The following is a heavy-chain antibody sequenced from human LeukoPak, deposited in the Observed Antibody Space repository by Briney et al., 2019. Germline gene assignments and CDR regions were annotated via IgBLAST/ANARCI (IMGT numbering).Heavy chain of an antibody. V-gene: IGHV3-48*03. CDR3: AKQRGYSGYHGY. D-gene: IGHD5-12*01. J-gene: IGHJ4*02. Sequence: GGSLRLSCAASGFTFSSYEMNWVRQAPGKGLEWVSYISSSGSTIYYADSVKGRFTISGDNAKNSLYLQMNSLRAEDTAVYYCAKQRGYSGYHGYWGQGTLVTVSS. CDR1: GFTFSSYE. CDR2: ISSSGSTI.